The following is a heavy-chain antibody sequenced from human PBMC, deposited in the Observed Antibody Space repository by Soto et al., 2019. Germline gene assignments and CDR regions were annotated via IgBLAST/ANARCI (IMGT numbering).Heavy chain of an antibody. V-gene: IGHV1-18*01. J-gene: IGHJ6*02. Sequence: QVQLVQSGPEVKKPGSSVKVSCKASGYTFTTYGISWVRQAPGQGLEWLGWISVYSVNKNYAQKVQGRVTMTTDTSMSTAYMELRSLRSDDTAVYYCARYLEKGSSWYDYYSMDVWGQGTTVTVSS. CDR3: ARYLEKGSSWYDYYSMDV. CDR2: ISVYSVNK. CDR1: GYTFTTYG. D-gene: IGHD6-13*01.